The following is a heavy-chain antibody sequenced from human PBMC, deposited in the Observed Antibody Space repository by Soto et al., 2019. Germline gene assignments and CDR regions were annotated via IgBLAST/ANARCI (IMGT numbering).Heavy chain of an antibody. J-gene: IGHJ4*02. Sequence: GGSLRLSCVASAITFSKSWMSWVRHAPGKGLEWVGRIKSKTDGGTTDYAAPVKGRFTISRDDSKNTLYLQMNSLKTEDTAVYYCTTYSSSWKFHYWGQGTLVTVSS. CDR2: IKSKTDGGTT. D-gene: IGHD6-13*01. CDR3: TTYSSSWKFHY. CDR1: AITFSKSW. V-gene: IGHV3-15*01.